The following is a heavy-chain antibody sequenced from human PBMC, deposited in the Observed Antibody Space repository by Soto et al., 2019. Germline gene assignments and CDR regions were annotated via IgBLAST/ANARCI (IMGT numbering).Heavy chain of an antibody. D-gene: IGHD3-22*01. J-gene: IGHJ4*02. V-gene: IGHV3-23*01. CDR2: ISGSGGST. Sequence: PGGSLRLSCAASGFTFSSYAMSWVRQAPGKGLEWVSAISGSGGSTYYADSVKGRFTISRDISKNTLSLHMNSLRAEDTAVYFCAKDAGSSDYYYDYWGQGTLVTVSS. CDR3: AKDAGSSDYYYDY. CDR1: GFTFSSYA.